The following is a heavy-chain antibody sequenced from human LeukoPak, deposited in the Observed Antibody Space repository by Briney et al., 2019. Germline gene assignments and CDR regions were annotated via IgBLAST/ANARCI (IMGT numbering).Heavy chain of an antibody. V-gene: IGHV3-21*01. J-gene: IGHJ4*02. CDR1: GFTFSSYS. D-gene: IGHD2-21*02. CDR3: ARVVVVTAQYYFDY. Sequence: GGSLRLSCAASGFTFSSYSMNWVRQAPGKGLEWVSSISSSSSYIYYADSVKGRFTISRDNAKNFLYLQMNSLRAEDTAVYYCARVVVVTAQYYFDYWGQGTLVTVSS. CDR2: ISSSSSYI.